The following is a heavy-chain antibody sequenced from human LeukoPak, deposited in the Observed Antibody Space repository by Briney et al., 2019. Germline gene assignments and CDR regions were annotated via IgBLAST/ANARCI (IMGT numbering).Heavy chain of an antibody. V-gene: IGHV4-39*01. D-gene: IGHD6-19*01. CDR3: ARHRGDYSSGWYGPNYFDF. CDR1: GGSISSDNYY. J-gene: IGHJ4*02. CDR2: IYNSGRT. Sequence: KTSETLSLTCTVSGGSISSDNYYWGWVRQPPGKSLEWIGTIYNSGRTYYNPSLKSRVSMSVDTSQNQFSLKLRSVTATDTAVYFCARHRGDYSSGWYGPNYFDFWGQGTLVPVSS.